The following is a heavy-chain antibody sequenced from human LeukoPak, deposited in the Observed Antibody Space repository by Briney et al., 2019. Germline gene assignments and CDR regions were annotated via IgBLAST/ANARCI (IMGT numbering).Heavy chain of an antibody. CDR1: GFTFSSYW. CDR3: ARIGYSSSSFDY. CDR2: IKQDGSEK. V-gene: IGHV3-7*01. J-gene: IGHJ4*02. D-gene: IGHD6-6*01. Sequence: GGSLRLSCAASGFTFSSYWMAWVRQAPGKGLEWVANIKQDGSEKYYVDSVKGRFTISRDNAKNSLYLQMNSLRVEDTAVYYCARIGYSSSSFDYWGQGTLVTVSS.